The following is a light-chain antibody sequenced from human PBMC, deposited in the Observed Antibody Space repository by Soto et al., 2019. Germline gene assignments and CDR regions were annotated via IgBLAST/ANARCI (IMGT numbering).Light chain of an antibody. V-gene: IGKV1-17*01. CDR1: QAIRND. CDR2: AAS. Sequence: IQMTQSPSSLSASVGDRVTITCRASQAIRNDLGWYQQKPGKVLRRLVYAASSLQGGVPSRFSASGSGTEFTLTVSSLQPEDFATYYCLQHNTYPFTFGQGTKVDI. CDR3: LQHNTYPFT. J-gene: IGKJ2*01.